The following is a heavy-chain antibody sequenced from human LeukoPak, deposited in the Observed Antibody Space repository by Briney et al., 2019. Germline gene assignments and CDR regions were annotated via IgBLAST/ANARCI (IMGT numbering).Heavy chain of an antibody. CDR3: ARDIAVAPYYYYGMDV. V-gene: IGHV4-59*01. Sequence: PSETLSLTCTVSGGSISSYYWNWIRQPPGKGLEWIGCIYYSGSTNYNPSLKNRVTISVDTSKNQFSLKLSSVTAADTAVYYCARDIAVAPYYYYGMDVWGQGTTVTVSS. CDR1: GGSISSYY. J-gene: IGHJ6*02. D-gene: IGHD6-19*01. CDR2: IYYSGST.